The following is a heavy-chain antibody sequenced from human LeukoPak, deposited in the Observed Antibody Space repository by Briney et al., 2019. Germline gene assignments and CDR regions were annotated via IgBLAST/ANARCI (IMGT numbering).Heavy chain of an antibody. V-gene: IGHV3-30*02. D-gene: IGHD1-1*01. Sequence: GGSLRLSCAASGFTFSSYSMHWVRQPPGKGLEWPAFIRSDGSNKYYADSVKGRFTISRDNSNNRLYLQMNSLRAEDTALYYCAMENGGWGQGTLVAVSS. J-gene: IGHJ4*02. CDR1: GFTFSSYS. CDR2: IRSDGSNK. CDR3: AMENGG.